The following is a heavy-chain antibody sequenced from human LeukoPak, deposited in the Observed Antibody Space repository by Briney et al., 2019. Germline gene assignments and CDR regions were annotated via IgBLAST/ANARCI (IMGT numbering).Heavy chain of an antibody. D-gene: IGHD6-13*01. V-gene: IGHV3-30-3*01. J-gene: IGHJ4*02. CDR2: ISDDETYK. CDR3: ARQQLVPRFDY. Sequence: GGSLRLSCAASGFTFNSYSMHWVRRAPGKGLEWVTAISDDETYKFYADSVKGRFTISRDNSKNTLYLQMNSLRAEDTAVYYCARQQLVPRFDYWGQGTLVTVSS. CDR1: GFTFNSYS.